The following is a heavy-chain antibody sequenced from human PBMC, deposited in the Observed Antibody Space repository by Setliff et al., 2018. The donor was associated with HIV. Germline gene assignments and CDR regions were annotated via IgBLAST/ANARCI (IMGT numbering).Heavy chain of an antibody. CDR3: ARRGRTGNSYVLSWLDA. CDR2: IFYSGRS. Sequence: PSETLSLTCTVSGRSIDSSDYYWGWIRQPPGKGLEWVGSIFYSGRSMYNPSLRSRVTISVDTSKKQLSLSVTSVTAADTAVYYCARRGRTGNSYVLSWLDAWGQGTLVTVSS. D-gene: IGHD3-10*02. J-gene: IGHJ5*02. V-gene: IGHV4-39*07. CDR1: GRSIDSSDYY.